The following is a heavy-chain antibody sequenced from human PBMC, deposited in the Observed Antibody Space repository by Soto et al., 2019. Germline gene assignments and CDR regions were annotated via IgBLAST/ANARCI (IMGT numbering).Heavy chain of an antibody. J-gene: IGHJ6*02. CDR1: GGTFSSYA. CDR3: ASRAVVAAAIGMDV. Sequence: SVKVSCKASGGTFSSYAISWVRQAPGQGLEWMGGIIPIFGTANYAQKFQGRVTITADESTSTAYMELSSLRSEDTAVYYCASRAVVAAAIGMDVWGQGTTVTVSS. D-gene: IGHD2-2*02. CDR2: IIPIFGTA. V-gene: IGHV1-69*13.